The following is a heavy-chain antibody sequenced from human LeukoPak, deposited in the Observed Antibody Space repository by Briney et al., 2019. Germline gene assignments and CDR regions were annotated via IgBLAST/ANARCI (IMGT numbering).Heavy chain of an antibody. Sequence: GGSLRLSCVAAGFTISDYNMHWVRQAPGKGLEWLAVITYDGRSLHYADSVKGRFTISRDTSKNTLYLQMNSLRVEDTAVFYCARGYADYVDFWGQGTLVIVSS. CDR2: ITYDGRSL. J-gene: IGHJ4*02. CDR1: GFTISDYN. V-gene: IGHV3-30*01. CDR3: ARGYADYVDF. D-gene: IGHD1-1*01.